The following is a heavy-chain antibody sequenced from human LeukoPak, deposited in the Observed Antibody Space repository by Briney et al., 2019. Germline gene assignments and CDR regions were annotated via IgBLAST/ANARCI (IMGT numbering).Heavy chain of an antibody. J-gene: IGHJ4*02. D-gene: IGHD3-22*01. CDR1: GFAFGDYV. CDR2: FSGSHDST. V-gene: IGHV3-23*01. CDR3: AREYYYDSGLFDY. Sequence: GGSLRLSCTASGFAFGDYVMSWVRQAPGKGLEWVSGFSGSHDSTYYADSVKGRLTISRDNSKNTLYLQMNSLRADDTAVYYCAREYYYDSGLFDYWGQGTLVTVSS.